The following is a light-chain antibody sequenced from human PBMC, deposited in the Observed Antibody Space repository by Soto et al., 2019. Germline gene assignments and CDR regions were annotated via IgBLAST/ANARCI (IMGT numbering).Light chain of an antibody. Sequence: SLATVSVSAGEGAILSCRASQSVSSNLAWYQQKLGQAPRLLIYGASTRATGIPARFSGIGSGTDFTLTISRLEPEDFAVFYCQLYGSSPNTFGQGSKVDI. J-gene: IGKJ2*01. CDR1: QSVSSN. CDR3: QLYGSSPNT. CDR2: GAS. V-gene: IGKV3-20*01.